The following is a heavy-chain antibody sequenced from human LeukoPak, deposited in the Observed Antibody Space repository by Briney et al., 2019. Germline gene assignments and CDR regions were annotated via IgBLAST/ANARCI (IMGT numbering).Heavy chain of an antibody. CDR1: GFVLSSFA. CDR3: AKAFFYDSSGLVAPVDY. Sequence: GGSLRLSCEASGFVLSSFAIHWVRQPPGKGLEWVAVISYDGKEKYYADSVKGRFTISRDVSENTVFLQMNSLSEDDTAVYYCAKAFFYDSSGLVAPVDYWGLGTQVTVT. V-gene: IGHV3-30*04. J-gene: IGHJ4*02. CDR2: ISYDGKEK. D-gene: IGHD3-22*01.